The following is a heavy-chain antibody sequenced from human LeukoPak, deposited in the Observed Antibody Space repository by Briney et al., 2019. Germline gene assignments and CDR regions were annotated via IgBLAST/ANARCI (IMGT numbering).Heavy chain of an antibody. CDR2: IYSSGSA. V-gene: IGHV4-4*07. Sequence: SETLSLTCTVSGGSINNYYWSWIRQPAGEGLEWIGRIYSSGSASYNPSLKSRVTISVDTSKNQFSLKLSSVTAADTAVYYCARGDIVVVPAAIPYAYFDYWGQGTLVTVSS. J-gene: IGHJ4*02. D-gene: IGHD2-2*01. CDR3: ARGDIVVVPAAIPYAYFDY. CDR1: GGSINNYY.